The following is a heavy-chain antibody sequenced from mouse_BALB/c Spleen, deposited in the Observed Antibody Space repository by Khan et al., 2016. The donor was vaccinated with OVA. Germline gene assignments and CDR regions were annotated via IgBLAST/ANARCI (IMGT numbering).Heavy chain of an antibody. J-gene: IGHJ4*01. D-gene: IGHD2-14*01. Sequence: QVQLKESGPGLVQPSQSLSITCTVSGFSLTSYGVHWVRQSPGKGLEWLGVIWSGGSTDYYAAFISRLSISTDNSKSQVFFKMNSLQANDTAIYYCARIFIGTTDYAMDYWGQGTSVTVSS. V-gene: IGHV2-2*02. CDR3: ARIFIGTTDYAMDY. CDR2: IWSGGST. CDR1: GFSLTSYG.